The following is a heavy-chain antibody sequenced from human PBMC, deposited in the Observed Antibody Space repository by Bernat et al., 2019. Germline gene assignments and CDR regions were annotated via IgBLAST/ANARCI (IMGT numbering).Heavy chain of an antibody. J-gene: IGHJ4*02. Sequence: QVQLVESGGGVVQPGRSLRLSCAASGFAFSTYGMHWVRQAPGKGLEWVAVISYDGSNKYYADSVKGRFTMSRDNSKNTLYLQMNSLRPEDTAMYYCASGMGYSRYFDYRGQGTLVTVSS. D-gene: IGHD1-26*01. V-gene: IGHV3-30*03. CDR2: ISYDGSNK. CDR1: GFAFSTYG. CDR3: ASGMGYSRYFDY.